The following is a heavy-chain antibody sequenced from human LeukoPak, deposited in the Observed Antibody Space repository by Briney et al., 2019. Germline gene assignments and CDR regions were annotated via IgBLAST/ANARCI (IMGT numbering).Heavy chain of an antibody. D-gene: IGHD4-17*01. CDR3: ARSRDDYGDPWDAFDI. CDR2: IYYSGST. V-gene: IGHV4-39*01. J-gene: IGHJ3*02. Sequence: SETLSLTCTVSGGSISSSSYYWGWIRQPPGKGLEWIGSIYYSGSTYYNPSLKSRVTISVDTSKTQFSLKLSSVTAADTAVYYCARSRDDYGDPWDAFDIWGQGTMVTVSS. CDR1: GGSISSSSYY.